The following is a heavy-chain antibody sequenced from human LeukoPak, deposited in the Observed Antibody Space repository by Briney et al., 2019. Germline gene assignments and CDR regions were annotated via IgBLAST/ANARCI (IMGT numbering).Heavy chain of an antibody. D-gene: IGHD3-22*01. CDR2: INHSGST. J-gene: IGHJ4*02. CDR3: AREYYYDSSGYLSDFDY. V-gene: IGHV4-34*01. Sequence: SETLSLTCAVYGGSFSGYYWSWIRQPPGKGLEWIGEINHSGSTNYNPSLKSRVTISVDTSKNQFSLKLSSVTAADTAVYYCAREYYYDSSGYLSDFDYWGQGTLVTVSS. CDR1: GGSFSGYY.